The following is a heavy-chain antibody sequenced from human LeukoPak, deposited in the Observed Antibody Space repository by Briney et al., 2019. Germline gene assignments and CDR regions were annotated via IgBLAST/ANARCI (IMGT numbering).Heavy chain of an antibody. Sequence: GGSLRLSCAASGFTFDDYGMSWVRQAPGKGLEWVSGINWNGGSTGYADSVKGRFTISRDNAENSLYLQMNSLRAEDTALYYCARDAYYYDSSGYYFRPPVGYFDYWGQGTLVTVSS. CDR2: INWNGGST. CDR1: GFTFDDYG. V-gene: IGHV3-20*04. J-gene: IGHJ4*02. CDR3: ARDAYYYDSSGYYFRPPVGYFDY. D-gene: IGHD3-22*01.